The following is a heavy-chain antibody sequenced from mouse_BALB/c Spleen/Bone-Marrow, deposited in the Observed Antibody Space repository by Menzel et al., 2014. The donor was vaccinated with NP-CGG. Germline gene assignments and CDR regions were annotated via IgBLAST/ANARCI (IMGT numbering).Heavy chain of an antibody. D-gene: IGHD3-3*01. Sequence: QVHVKQSGPGLVAPSQSLSITCTVSGFSLTNYGISWVRQPPGKGLEWLGVIWGDGSTNHHSALISRLGISKDNSKSQVLLKLNSLQTDDTATYYCRGGPWFAYWGQGTLVTVSA. V-gene: IGHV2-3*01. CDR3: RGGPWFAY. CDR2: IWGDGST. J-gene: IGHJ3*01. CDR1: GFSLTNYG.